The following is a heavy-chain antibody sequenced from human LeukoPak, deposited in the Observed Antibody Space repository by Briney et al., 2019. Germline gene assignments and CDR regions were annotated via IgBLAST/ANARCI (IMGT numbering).Heavy chain of an antibody. D-gene: IGHD5-12*01. J-gene: IGHJ4*02. CDR1: GGTFSSYA. CDR3: ARGSGYDRIYYFDY. V-gene: IGHV1-69*04. CDR2: TIPILGIA. Sequence: SVKVSCKASGGTFSSYAISWVRQAPGQGLEWMGRTIPILGIANYAQKFQGRVTITADKSTSTAYMELSSLRSEDTAVYYCARGSGYDRIYYFDYWGQGTLVTVSS.